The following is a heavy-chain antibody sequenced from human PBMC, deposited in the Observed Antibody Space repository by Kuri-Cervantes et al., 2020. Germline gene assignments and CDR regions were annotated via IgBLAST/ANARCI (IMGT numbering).Heavy chain of an antibody. CDR3: ATGEGYGDYVGGAQI. J-gene: IGHJ4*02. Sequence: GGSLRLSCAASGFTLDDYAMHWVRQAPGKGLEWVSGISWNSGSIGYADSVKGRFTISRDNAKNSLYLQMSSLRSEDTAVYYCATGEGYGDYVGGAQIWGQGTLVTVSS. V-gene: IGHV3-9*01. CDR1: GFTLDDYA. CDR2: ISWNSGSI. D-gene: IGHD4-17*01.